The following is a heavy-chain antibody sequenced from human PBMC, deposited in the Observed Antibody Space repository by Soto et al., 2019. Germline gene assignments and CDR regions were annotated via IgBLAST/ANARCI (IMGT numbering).Heavy chain of an antibody. CDR1: GFTFDDYA. J-gene: IGHJ3*02. V-gene: IGHV3-9*01. CDR3: AKGAYSSGFDAVYI. CDR2: ICWNSGSI. D-gene: IGHD3-22*01. Sequence: SMSLSCAASGFTFDDYAMHWVRQAPGKGLAWVSGICWNSGSIGYEDSVKGRFTISRDNAKNSLDMQMDSLRADDTALYYCAKGAYSSGFDAVYIWVQRTRVTVSS.